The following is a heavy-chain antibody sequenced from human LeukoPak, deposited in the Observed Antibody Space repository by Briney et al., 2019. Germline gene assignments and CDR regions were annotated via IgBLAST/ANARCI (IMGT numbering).Heavy chain of an antibody. CDR2: INTDGSGT. Sequence: PGGSLRLSCAASGFTFSSYWMHWVRQAPGKGLVWVSRINTDGSGTNYADSVKGRFTISRDNAKNTLYLQMNSLRAEDTAVYYCAGGLGGHTSAQGYWGLGTLVTVSS. CDR1: GFTFSSYW. D-gene: IGHD1-26*01. J-gene: IGHJ4*02. V-gene: IGHV3-74*01. CDR3: AGGLGGHTSAQGY.